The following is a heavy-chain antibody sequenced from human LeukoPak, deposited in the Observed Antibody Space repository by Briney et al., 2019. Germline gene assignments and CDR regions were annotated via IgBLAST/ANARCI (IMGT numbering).Heavy chain of an antibody. Sequence: ASVKVSCKASGGTFSSYAISWVRQAPGQGLEWMGWINPNSGGTNYAQKFQGRVTMTRDTSISTAYMELSRLRSNDTAVYYCARGNLGYCSSSSCYKEGWFDPWGQGTLVTVSS. CDR2: INPNSGGT. CDR1: GGTFSSYA. J-gene: IGHJ5*02. V-gene: IGHV1-2*02. D-gene: IGHD2-2*02. CDR3: ARGNLGYCSSSSCYKEGWFDP.